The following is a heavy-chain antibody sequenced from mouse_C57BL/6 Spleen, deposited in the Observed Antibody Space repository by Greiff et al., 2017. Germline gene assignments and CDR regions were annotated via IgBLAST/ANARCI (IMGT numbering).Heavy chain of an antibody. D-gene: IGHD2-2*01. CDR3: ARWGYDGYWYFDV. J-gene: IGHJ1*03. CDR2: INPNNGGT. V-gene: IGHV1-22*01. CDR1: GYTFTDYN. Sequence: EVKLQESGPELVKPGASVKMSCKASGYTFTDYNMHWVKQSHGKSLEWIGYINPNNGGTSYNQKFKGKATLTVNKSSSTAYMELRSLTSEDSAVYYCARWGYDGYWYFDVWGTGTTVTVSS.